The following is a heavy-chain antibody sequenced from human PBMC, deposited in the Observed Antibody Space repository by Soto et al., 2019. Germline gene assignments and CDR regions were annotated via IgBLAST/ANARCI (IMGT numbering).Heavy chain of an antibody. CDR1: GGSISINNYY. J-gene: IGHJ4*02. Sequence: QLQLQESGPGLVKPSETLSLTCTVSGGSISINNYYWGWIRQPPGKGPEWIGSIYYTGSTYYISSXKXRLTISLDTSTNQYSMRLSSVTAADTAVYYCARHGVNGNHDCWGQGTLITVSS. CDR2: IYYTGST. CDR3: ARHGVNGNHDC. D-gene: IGHD2-8*01. V-gene: IGHV4-39*01.